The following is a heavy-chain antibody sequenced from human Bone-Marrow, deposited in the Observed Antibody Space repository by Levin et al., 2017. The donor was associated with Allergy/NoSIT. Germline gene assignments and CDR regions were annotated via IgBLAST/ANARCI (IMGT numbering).Heavy chain of an antibody. V-gene: IGHV4-34*01. J-gene: IGHJ4*02. CDR2: INHSGST. Sequence: ESLKISCAVYGGSFSGYYWSWIRQPPGKGLEWIGEINHSGSTNYNPSLKSRVTISVDTSKNQFSLKLSSVTAADTAVYYCARGLYYYDSSGYLFLYWGQGTLVTVSS. CDR3: ARGLYYYDSSGYLFLY. D-gene: IGHD3-22*01. CDR1: GGSFSGYY.